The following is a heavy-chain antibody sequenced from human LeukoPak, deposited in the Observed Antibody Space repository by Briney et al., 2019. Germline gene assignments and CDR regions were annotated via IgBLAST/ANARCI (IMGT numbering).Heavy chain of an antibody. Sequence: SETLSLTCTVSGGSIISGAYFWSWVRHHPGKGLEWIGYVSDSGTTYYNPSLKSRVTMSVGTSKNQFSLKLSSVTAADTAVYYCARGMVVVNGGLDYWGQGTLVTVSS. CDR2: VSDSGTT. CDR1: GGSIISGAYF. CDR3: ARGMVVVNGGLDY. J-gene: IGHJ4*02. V-gene: IGHV4-31*03. D-gene: IGHD3-22*01.